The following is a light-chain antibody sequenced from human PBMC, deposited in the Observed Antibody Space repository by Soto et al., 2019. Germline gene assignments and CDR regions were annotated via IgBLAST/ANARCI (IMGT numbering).Light chain of an antibody. V-gene: IGKV1-5*01. CDR2: DAS. J-gene: IGKJ1*01. CDR1: QSISSW. CDR3: HQYNSYSGPRT. Sequence: DIQMTQSPSTLSASVGDRVTITCRASQSISSWLAWYQQKPGKAPKLLNYDASILESGVPSTLRGSGTGTEFTHTITSRQPDDFATYYCHQYNSYSGPRTFSQGTKVDIK.